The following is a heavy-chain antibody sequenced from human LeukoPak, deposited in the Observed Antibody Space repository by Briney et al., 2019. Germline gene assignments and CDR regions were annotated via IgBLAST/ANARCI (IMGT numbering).Heavy chain of an antibody. CDR2: INHTGTT. J-gene: IGHJ5*02. V-gene: IGHV4-34*01. Sequence: SETLSLTCAVYGGSFSGYYWSWIRQPPGKGLEWIGEINHTGTTNYNPSLKSRVTISVDTSKNQFSLKLKSVTAADTAVYYWARKEGGQLAKTRRGFDPLGQGTLVTVSS. D-gene: IGHD6-13*01. CDR1: GGSFSGYY. CDR3: ARKEGGQLAKTRRGFDP.